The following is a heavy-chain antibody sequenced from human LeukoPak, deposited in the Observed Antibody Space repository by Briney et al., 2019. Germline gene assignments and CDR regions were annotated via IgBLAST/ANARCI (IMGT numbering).Heavy chain of an antibody. Sequence: PGGSLRLSCAASGFSFSTYSMNWVRQAPGKGLEWVAYITSGSHVIYYANSVKGRFTVSRDNAKNSLYPQMNSLRAEDTALYHCARNNGMDVWGQGTTVIVSS. CDR1: GFSFSTYS. CDR2: ITSGSHVI. J-gene: IGHJ6*02. CDR3: ARNNGMDV. V-gene: IGHV3-48*04.